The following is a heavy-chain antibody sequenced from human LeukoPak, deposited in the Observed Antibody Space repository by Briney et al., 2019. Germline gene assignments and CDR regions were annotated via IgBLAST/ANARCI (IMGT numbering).Heavy chain of an antibody. Sequence: PSETLSLTCAVSGGSISSYYWSWIRQPPGKGLEWIGYIYHSGSTNYNPSLKSRVTISVDMSRNQFSLKVYSMTAADTAVYYCARLRGAYGSGTAYYFDYWGQGTQVTVSS. CDR2: IYHSGST. CDR3: ARLRGAYGSGTAYYFDY. D-gene: IGHD3-10*01. J-gene: IGHJ4*02. V-gene: IGHV4-59*01. CDR1: GGSISSYY.